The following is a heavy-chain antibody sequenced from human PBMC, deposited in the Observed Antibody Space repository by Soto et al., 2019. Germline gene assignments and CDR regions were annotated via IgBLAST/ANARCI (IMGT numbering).Heavy chain of an antibody. V-gene: IGHV4-31*03. CDR2: IYYSGST. D-gene: IGHD3-22*01. Sequence: PSETLSLTCTVSGGSISSGGYYWSWIRQHPGKGLEWIGYIYYSGSTYYNPSLKSRVTISVDTSKNQFSLKLSSVTAADTAVYYCAGGVYDSSGYYLKRIWFDPWGQGTLVTVSS. CDR1: GGSISSGGYY. CDR3: AGGVYDSSGYYLKRIWFDP. J-gene: IGHJ5*02.